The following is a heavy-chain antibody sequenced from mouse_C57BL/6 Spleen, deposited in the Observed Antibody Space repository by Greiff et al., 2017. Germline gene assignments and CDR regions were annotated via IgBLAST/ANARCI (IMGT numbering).Heavy chain of an antibody. Sequence: EVQLQQSGPELVKPGASVKISCKASGYTFTDYYMNWVKQSHGKSLEWIGDINPNNGGTSYNQKFKGKATLTVDKSSSTAYMELRSLTSEDSAVYYCARDDYERDYWGQGTTLTVSS. CDR2: INPNNGGT. D-gene: IGHD2-4*01. J-gene: IGHJ2*01. CDR3: ARDDYERDY. CDR1: GYTFTDYY. V-gene: IGHV1-26*01.